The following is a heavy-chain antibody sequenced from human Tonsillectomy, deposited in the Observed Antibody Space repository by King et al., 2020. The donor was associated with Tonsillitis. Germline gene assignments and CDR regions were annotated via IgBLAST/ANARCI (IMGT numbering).Heavy chain of an antibody. CDR2: ISSSSSYI. J-gene: IGHJ4*02. CDR3: ARDLSYYYDSSGYRIDY. D-gene: IGHD3-22*01. CDR1: GFTFSSYS. V-gene: IGHV3-21*01. Sequence: LVQSGGGLVKPGGSLRLSCAASGFTFSSYSMHWVRQAPGKGLEWVSSISSSSSYIFYADSVKGRFTISRDNAKNSLYLQMNSLRAEDTAVYYCARDLSYYYDSSGYRIDYWGQGTLVTVSS.